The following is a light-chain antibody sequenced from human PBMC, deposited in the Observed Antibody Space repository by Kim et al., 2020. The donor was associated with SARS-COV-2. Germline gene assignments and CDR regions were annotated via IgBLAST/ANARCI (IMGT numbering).Light chain of an antibody. J-gene: IGKJ4*01. CDR2: GAS. CDR1: QSIASS. CDR3: QQYYSWPLT. Sequence: VAPGEQATPSCRASQSIASSLAGYQQKPGQAPRLLIYGASTRATGIPARFSCSGSGTDFTLTISSLQSEDFVVYYCQQYYSWPLTFGGGTKVDIK. V-gene: IGKV3-15*01.